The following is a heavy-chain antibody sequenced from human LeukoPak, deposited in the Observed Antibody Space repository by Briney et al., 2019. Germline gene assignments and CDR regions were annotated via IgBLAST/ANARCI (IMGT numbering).Heavy chain of an antibody. CDR2: ISSSSSYI. Sequence: GGSLRLSCAASGFTFSSYSMNWVRQAPGKGLEWVSSISSSSSYIYYADSVKGRFTISRDSFKNTLYLQMNSLRAEDTAVYYCAKTYSSSRAHYYYYYYMDVWGKGTTVTISS. J-gene: IGHJ6*03. V-gene: IGHV3-21*04. D-gene: IGHD6-13*01. CDR3: AKTYSSSRAHYYYYYYMDV. CDR1: GFTFSSYS.